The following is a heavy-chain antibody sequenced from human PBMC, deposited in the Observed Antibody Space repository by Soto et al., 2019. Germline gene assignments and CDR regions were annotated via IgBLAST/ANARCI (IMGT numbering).Heavy chain of an antibody. D-gene: IGHD3-10*01. V-gene: IGHV3-21*01. CDR1: GFTFSSYS. J-gene: IGHJ3*02. CDR2: ITGSSNYI. CDR3: ARDPGGITMVRGVSGTFDI. Sequence: EVQLVESGGGLVKPGGSLRLSCAASGFTFSSYSMHWVRQAPGKGLEWVSSITGSSNYIYYADSVKGRFTISRDNAKNSLYLQMDSLRAEDTAVYYCARDPGGITMVRGVSGTFDIWGQGTMVTVSS.